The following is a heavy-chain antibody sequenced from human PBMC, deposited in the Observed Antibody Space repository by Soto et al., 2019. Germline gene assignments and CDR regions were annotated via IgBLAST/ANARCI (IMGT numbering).Heavy chain of an antibody. CDR2: ISGSGGST. CDR3: AKARGYSCFYGMHV. CDR1: GFSFSSYA. J-gene: IGHJ6*02. V-gene: IGHV3-23*01. Sequence: EVQLLESGGGLVQPGGSLRLSCAASGFSFSSYAMSWVRQAPGKGLEWVSTISGSGGSTYYADSVKGRFTISRDNSKNTLYLQMHSLRAEDTAIYYCAKARGYSCFYGMHVWGQGTTVTVSS. D-gene: IGHD5-18*01.